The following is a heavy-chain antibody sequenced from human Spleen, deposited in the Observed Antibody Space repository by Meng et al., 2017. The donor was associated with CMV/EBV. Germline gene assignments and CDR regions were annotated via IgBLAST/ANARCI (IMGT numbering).Heavy chain of an antibody. CDR2: IYSGGST. CDR1: GFTVSNNY. CDR3: AKDPGYSFVYGMDV. Sequence: GGSLRLSCAASGFTVSNNYMSWVRQAPGKGLEWVSVIYSGGSTYYADSVKGRFTISRDNSKNTLYLQMNSLRAEDTAVYYCAKDPGYSFVYGMDVWGQGTTVTVSS. D-gene: IGHD5-18*01. V-gene: IGHV3-53*01. J-gene: IGHJ6*02.